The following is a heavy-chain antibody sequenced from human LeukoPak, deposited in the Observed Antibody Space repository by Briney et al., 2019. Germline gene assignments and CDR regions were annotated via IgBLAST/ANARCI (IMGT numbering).Heavy chain of an antibody. V-gene: IGHV4-31*03. J-gene: IGHJ5*02. CDR2: IYYSGST. CDR1: GGSISSGGYY. Sequence: SQTLSLTCTVSGGSISSGGYYWSWIRQHPGKGLEWIGYIYYSGSTYYNPSLKSRVTISVDTSKNQFSLKLSSVTAADTAVYYCARESVAAAAWFDPWGQGTLVTVSS. CDR3: ARESVAAAAWFDP. D-gene: IGHD6-13*01.